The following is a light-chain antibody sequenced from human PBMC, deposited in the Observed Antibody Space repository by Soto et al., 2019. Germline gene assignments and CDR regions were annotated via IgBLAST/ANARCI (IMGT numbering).Light chain of an antibody. CDR3: QKYDNLPLFT. J-gene: IGKJ3*01. Sequence: DIQMTQSPSSLSASVGDRVTITCQASQDISNYLNWYQQKPGKAPKLLIYDASNLETGVPSRFSGSGSGTHFTFTISRLQPEDIATYYCQKYDNLPLFTFGPGTKVDI. V-gene: IGKV1-33*01. CDR2: DAS. CDR1: QDISNY.